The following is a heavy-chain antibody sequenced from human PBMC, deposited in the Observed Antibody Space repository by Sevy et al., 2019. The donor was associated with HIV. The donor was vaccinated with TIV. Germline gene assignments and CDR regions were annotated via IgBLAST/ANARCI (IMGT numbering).Heavy chain of an antibody. Sequence: SETLSLTCTVSGGSISSYYWSWIRQPPGKGLEWIGYIYYSGSANYNPSLKSRVTISVDTSKNQFSPKLSSVTAADTAVYYCARVVQGYSSGWYDYWGQGTLVTVSS. V-gene: IGHV4-59*01. D-gene: IGHD6-19*01. CDR2: IYYSGSA. CDR3: ARVVQGYSSGWYDY. J-gene: IGHJ4*02. CDR1: GGSISSYY.